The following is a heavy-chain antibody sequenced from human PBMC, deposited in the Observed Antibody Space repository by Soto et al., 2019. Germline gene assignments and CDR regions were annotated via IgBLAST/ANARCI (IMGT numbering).Heavy chain of an antibody. V-gene: IGHV3-33*01. D-gene: IGHD6-19*01. CDR1: GFTFSSYG. CDR3: ARDRYSTAWYDLDY. J-gene: IGHJ4*02. Sequence: QVQLVESGGGVVQPGRSLRLSCAASGFTFSSYGMHWVRQAPGKGLEWVAVIWYDGSNKYYADSVKGRFTISRDNSKNTLYLQMNSMRVEDTAVYYCARDRYSTAWYDLDYCGQGTLVTVSS. CDR2: IWYDGSNK.